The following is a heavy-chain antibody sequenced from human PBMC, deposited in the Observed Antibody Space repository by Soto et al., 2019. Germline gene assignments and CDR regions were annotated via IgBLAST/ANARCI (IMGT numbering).Heavy chain of an antibody. J-gene: IGHJ3*02. CDR3: ARTPDI. Sequence: SETLDPLFATPWFSFRCGGYSWSWIRQPPGKGLEWIGYIYHSGSTYYNPSLKSRVTISVDRSKNQFSLKLSSVTAADTAVYYCARTPDIWGQGTMVT. V-gene: IGHV4-30-2*01. CDR1: WFSFRCGGYS. CDR2: IYHSGST.